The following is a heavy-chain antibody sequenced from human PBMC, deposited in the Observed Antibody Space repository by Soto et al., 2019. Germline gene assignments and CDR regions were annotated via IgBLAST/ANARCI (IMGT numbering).Heavy chain of an antibody. J-gene: IGHJ4*02. CDR3: AKHAAAAAPDY. Sequence: EVQLLESGGGLVQPGGPLSLSCEASGFTFRSYAIAWFRQAPGKGLEWVSLISGSGGGTYYADSVKGRFTISRDNSKNTLYLQMNSLRAEDTVVYYCAKHAAAAAPDYWGQGTLVTVSS. CDR1: GFTFRSYA. CDR2: ISGSGGGT. V-gene: IGHV3-23*01. D-gene: IGHD6-13*01.